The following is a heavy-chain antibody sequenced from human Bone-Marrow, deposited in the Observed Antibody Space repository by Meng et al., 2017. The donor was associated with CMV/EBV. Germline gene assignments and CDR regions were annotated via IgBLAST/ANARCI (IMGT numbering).Heavy chain of an antibody. V-gene: IGHV4-39*07. CDR1: GGSISSSSYY. J-gene: IGHJ3*02. CDR3: ARDLTGYYDSSGYHDAFDI. Sequence: ESLRLSCTVSGGSISSSSYYWGWIRQPPGKGLEWIGSIYYSGSTYYNPSLKSRVTISVDTSKNQFSLKVSSVTAADTAVYYCARDLTGYYDSSGYHDAFDIWGQGTMVTVSS. CDR2: IYYSGST. D-gene: IGHD3-22*01.